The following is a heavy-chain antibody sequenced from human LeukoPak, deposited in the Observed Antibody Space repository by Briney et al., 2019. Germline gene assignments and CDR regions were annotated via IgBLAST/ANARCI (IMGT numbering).Heavy chain of an antibody. V-gene: IGHV3-21*01. Sequence: TGGSLRLSCAASGFTFSSYSMNWVRQAPGKGLEWVSSISSSSYIYYADSVKGRFTISRDNAKNSLYLQMNSLRAEDTAVYYCARDELPTLRFLEWPNYYYYGMDVWGQGTTVTVSS. D-gene: IGHD3-3*01. CDR2: ISSSSYI. CDR3: ARDELPTLRFLEWPNYYYYGMDV. J-gene: IGHJ6*02. CDR1: GFTFSSYS.